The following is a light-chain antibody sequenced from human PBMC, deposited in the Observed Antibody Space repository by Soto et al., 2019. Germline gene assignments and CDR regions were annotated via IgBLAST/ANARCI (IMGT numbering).Light chain of an antibody. CDR3: FSFTTTSTHV. CDR2: EVN. V-gene: IGLV1-40*01. J-gene: IGLJ1*01. Sequence: QSVLTQPPSVSGAPGQRVTISCTGSNSNIGAGYDVHWYQQLPGTAPKLMISEVNNRPSGVSNRFSGSKSGNTAYLTISGLQVEDEAEYFCFSFTTTSTHVFGTGTKVTVL. CDR1: NSNIGAGYD.